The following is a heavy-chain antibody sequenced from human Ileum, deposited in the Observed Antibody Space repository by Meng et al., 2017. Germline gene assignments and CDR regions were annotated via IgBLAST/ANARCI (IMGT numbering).Heavy chain of an antibody. CDR3: ARENTIFGVVWGSWFDP. CDR1: GGSISSGDYS. Sequence: QVQLQESGPGLVKPSQTLSLTCTVPGGSISSGDYSWSWIRQPPGKGLEWIGYIYYSGGTYYNPSLKSRVTISVDTSKNQFSLKLSSVTAADTAVYYCARENTIFGVVWGSWFDPWGQGTLVTVSS. CDR2: IYYSGGT. D-gene: IGHD3-3*01. J-gene: IGHJ5*02. V-gene: IGHV4-30-4*01.